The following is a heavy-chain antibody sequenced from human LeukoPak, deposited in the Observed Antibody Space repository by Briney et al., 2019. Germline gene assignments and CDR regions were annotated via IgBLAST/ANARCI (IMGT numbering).Heavy chain of an antibody. CDR2: VDHSGRT. V-gene: IGHV4-59*12. CDR1: GGSISSYY. Sequence: SGTLSLTCTVSGGSISSYYWSWIRQPPGKGLEWIGEVDHSGRTNYNPSLKSRVTISEDKSKNQFSLIMSSVTAADTAVYYCAKGDRGGWLDFDSWGQGTLATVSS. D-gene: IGHD3-22*01. J-gene: IGHJ4*02. CDR3: AKGDRGGWLDFDS.